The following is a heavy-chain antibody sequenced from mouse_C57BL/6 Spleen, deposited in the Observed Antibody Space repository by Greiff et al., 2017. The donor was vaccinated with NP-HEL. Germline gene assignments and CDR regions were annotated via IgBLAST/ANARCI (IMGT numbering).Heavy chain of an antibody. D-gene: IGHD1-1*01. CDR2: IDPSGSYT. CDR3: ARGYGTYAMDY. Sequence: QVQLQQPGAELVKPGASVKLSCKASGYTFTSYWMQWVKQRPGQGLEWIGEIDPSGSYTYYNQKFKGKATLTVDTSSSTAYMQLSSLTSEDSAVYYCARGYGTYAMDYWGQGTSVTVSS. J-gene: IGHJ4*01. CDR1: GYTFTSYW. V-gene: IGHV1-50*01.